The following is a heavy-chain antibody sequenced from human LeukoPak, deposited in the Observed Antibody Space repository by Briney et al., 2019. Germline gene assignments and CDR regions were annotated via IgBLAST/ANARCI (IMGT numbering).Heavy chain of an antibody. V-gene: IGHV4-34*01. D-gene: IGHD3-10*01. CDR2: INHNGST. CDR1: GGSLSDYY. J-gene: IGHJ6*02. Sequence: SETLSLTCAVYGGSLSDYYWNWIRQPPGKGLEWIGEINHNGSTNCNPSLKSRVLMSLDTSKNQFSLKLRSVTAADTAVYYCARVSTFDYYGSGSYYLDVWGQGTTVTVSS. CDR3: ARVSTFDYYGSGSYYLDV.